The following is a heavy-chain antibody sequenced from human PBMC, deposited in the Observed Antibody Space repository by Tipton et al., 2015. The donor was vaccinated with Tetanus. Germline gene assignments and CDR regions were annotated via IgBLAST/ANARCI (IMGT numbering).Heavy chain of an antibody. D-gene: IGHD7-27*01. CDR3: VRGTSWGKGWYFDL. CDR2: TYYRSKWYN. J-gene: IGHJ2*01. Sequence: GLVKPSQTLSLTCAISGDSVSSNTAAWNWIRQSPSRGLEWLGRTYYRSKWYNDYAVSAKGRITVTPDTSKNQFSLQLKSVTPDDTAVYYCVRGTSWGKGWYFDLWGRGTLVTVSS. V-gene: IGHV6-1*01. CDR1: GDSVSSNTAA.